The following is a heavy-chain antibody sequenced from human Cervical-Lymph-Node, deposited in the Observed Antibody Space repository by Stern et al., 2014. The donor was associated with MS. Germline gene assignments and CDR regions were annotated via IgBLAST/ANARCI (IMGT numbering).Heavy chain of an antibody. J-gene: IGHJ1*01. CDR1: GFTFSSSG. D-gene: IGHD4-23*01. CDR3: AREGGNTAEYFQH. CDR2: IYYDGSNR. V-gene: IGHV3-33*01. Sequence: QVQLVESGGGVVQPGRSLRLSCAASGFTFSSSGLHWVRQAPGKGLEWLAIIYYDGSNRYYADYVKGRFTISRDNSKNTLYLQMNSLRAEDTAVYYCAREGGNTAEYFQHWGQGTLVTVSS.